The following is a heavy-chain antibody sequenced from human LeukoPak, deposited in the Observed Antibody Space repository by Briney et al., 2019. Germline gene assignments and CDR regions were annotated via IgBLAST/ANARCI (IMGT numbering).Heavy chain of an antibody. CDR3: ARPSFDWLLRNWYFDL. J-gene: IGHJ2*01. CDR1: GFTFSSYW. Sequence: GGSLRLSCAASGFTFSSYWMHWVRQAPGKGLVWVSRINSDRSSTSYADSVKGRFTISRDSAKNTLYLQMNSLRAEDTAVYYCARPSFDWLLRNWYFDLWGRGTLVTVSS. V-gene: IGHV3-74*01. CDR2: INSDRSST. D-gene: IGHD3-9*01.